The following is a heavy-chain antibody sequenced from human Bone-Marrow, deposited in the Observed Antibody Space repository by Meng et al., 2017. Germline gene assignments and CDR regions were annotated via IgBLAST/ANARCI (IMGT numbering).Heavy chain of an antibody. Sequence: GGSLRLSCKGSGYSFTSYWIGWVRQMPGKGLEWMGIIYPGDSDTRYSPSFQGQVTISADKSISTAYLQWSSLKASDTAMYYCARRGYSGYDPIDYWGQGTRVTGYS. J-gene: IGHJ4*02. V-gene: IGHV5-51*01. CDR1: GYSFTSYW. CDR3: ARRGYSGYDPIDY. CDR2: IYPGDSDT. D-gene: IGHD5-12*01.